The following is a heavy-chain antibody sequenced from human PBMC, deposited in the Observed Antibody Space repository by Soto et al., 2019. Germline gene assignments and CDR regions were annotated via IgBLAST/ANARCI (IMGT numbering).Heavy chain of an antibody. V-gene: IGHV4-34*01. CDR2: INHSGST. CDR3: ARDKITGLLDY. Sequence: SETLFLTCAVYCGSFIGYYWSWIRQPPGTGLEWIGEINHSGSTNYNPSLKSRVTISVDTSKNQFSLKLTSVTAVDTAVYYCARDKITGLLDYWDQRTLVAVSS. CDR1: CGSFIGYY. D-gene: IGHD1-1*01. J-gene: IGHJ4*02.